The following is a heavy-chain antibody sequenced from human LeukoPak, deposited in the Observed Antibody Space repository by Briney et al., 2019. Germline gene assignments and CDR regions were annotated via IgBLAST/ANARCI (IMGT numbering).Heavy chain of an antibody. V-gene: IGHV3-30*13. CDR3: AKDHYDSSGYYLGGLGATTSLNYYFDY. D-gene: IGHD3-22*01. Sequence: GGSLRLSCAASGFTFRSYGMHWVRQAPGKGLEWVAVISHDGSNNYYADSVKGRFTISRDNSKNRLYLQMNSLRAEDTAVYFCAKDHYDSSGYYLGGLGATTSLNYYFDYWGQGTLVTVSS. J-gene: IGHJ4*02. CDR2: ISHDGSNN. CDR1: GFTFRSYG.